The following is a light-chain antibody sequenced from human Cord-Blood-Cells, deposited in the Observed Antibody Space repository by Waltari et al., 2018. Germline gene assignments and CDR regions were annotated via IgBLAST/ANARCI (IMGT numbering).Light chain of an antibody. V-gene: IGKV1-39*01. Sequence: DIQMTQSPSSLSESVGDRVTITCRASQNISSYLNWYQQKPGKAPQLLIYAASSLQSGVPSRFSGSGSGTDFTLTISSLQPEDFATYYCQQSYSTPYTFGQGTKLEIK. CDR3: QQSYSTPYT. CDR1: QNISSY. CDR2: AAS. J-gene: IGKJ2*01.